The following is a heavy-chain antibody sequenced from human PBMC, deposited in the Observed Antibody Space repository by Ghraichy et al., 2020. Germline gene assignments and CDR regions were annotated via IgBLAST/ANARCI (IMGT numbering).Heavy chain of an antibody. CDR1: GFTFSSFG. Sequence: GGSLRLSCAASGFTFSSFGMHWVRQAPGKGLEWVAIITYDGGTYHYADSVKGRFSISRDNSNTTLYLQMNSLRAEDTAVYYCARRYSYTYNYFAYCCQCTLVTVSS. J-gene: IGHJ4*02. D-gene: IGHD5-18*01. CDR2: ITYDGGTY. CDR3: ARRYSYTYNYFAY. V-gene: IGHV3-30*03.